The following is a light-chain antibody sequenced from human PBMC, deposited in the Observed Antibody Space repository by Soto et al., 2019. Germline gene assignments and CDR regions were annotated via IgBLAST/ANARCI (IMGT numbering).Light chain of an antibody. V-gene: IGKV4-1*01. CDR1: QSVLYSSNNKNY. J-gene: IGKJ1*01. CDR2: LAS. Sequence: DIVMTQSPDSLAVSLGERATINCKSSQSVLYSSNNKNYLAWYQQKPGQPPKLLMYLASTRESGVPERFRGSGSGTEFTLTISSLHAEDVAVYSCQQYYSSPWTFGQGTKVEIK. CDR3: QQYYSSPWT.